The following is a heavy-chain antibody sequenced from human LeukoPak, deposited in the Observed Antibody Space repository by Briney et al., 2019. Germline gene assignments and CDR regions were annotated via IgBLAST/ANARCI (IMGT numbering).Heavy chain of an antibody. CDR2: ISGSGSTI. CDR3: ARDPGSGNTNGYMDV. J-gene: IGHJ6*03. V-gene: IGHV3-48*04. D-gene: IGHD2-15*01. CDR1: GFTFSSYW. Sequence: PGGSLRLSCAASGFTFSSYWMYWVRQAPGKGLEWISYISGSGSTIYYAASVKGRFTISRDNAKNSLYLQMTSLRAEDTATYYCARDPGSGNTNGYMDVWGKGTTVIVSS.